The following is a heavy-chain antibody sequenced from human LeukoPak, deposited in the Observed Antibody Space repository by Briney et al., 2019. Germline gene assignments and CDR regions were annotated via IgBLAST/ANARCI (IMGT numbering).Heavy chain of an antibody. CDR1: GITFSSCW. J-gene: IGHJ4*02. CDR2: IKEDGSQK. D-gene: IGHD6-19*01. V-gene: IGHV3-7*03. Sequence: PGGSLRLSCAASGITFSSCWMNWVRQAPGKGLEWVANIKEDGSQKNYVDSVRGRFTISRDNAKNSLYLQLNSLRAEDTAVYYCAGGPGWRFDYWGQGILVTVSS. CDR3: AGGPGWRFDY.